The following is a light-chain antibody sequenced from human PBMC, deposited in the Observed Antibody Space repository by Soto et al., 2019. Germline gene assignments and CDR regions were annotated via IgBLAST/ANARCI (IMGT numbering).Light chain of an antibody. Sequence: EIVLTQSPATLSLSPGDRATLSCRASQSVSSYLAWYRQKPGQAPRLFINDASKRATGILARFSGSVSGTNFTVAISSLEPEDFAVYYSQQRNNWPQTFGQAPKVEIK. CDR3: QQRNNWPQT. CDR1: QSVSSY. J-gene: IGKJ1*01. V-gene: IGKV3-11*01. CDR2: DAS.